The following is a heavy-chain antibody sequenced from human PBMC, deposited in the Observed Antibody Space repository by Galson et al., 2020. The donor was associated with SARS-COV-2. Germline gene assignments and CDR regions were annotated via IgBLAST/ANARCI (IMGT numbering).Heavy chain of an antibody. CDR3: ARALDGHYYYGMDV. CDR1: GGSISSGGFS. V-gene: IGHV4-30-2*01. Sequence: SQTLSLTCAASGGSISSGGFSWTWIRQPPGKGLEWIGYIYHSGSAYYNPSLKSRVTISIDTSKNQFSLRLNAVTAADTAVYFCARALDGHYYYGMDVWGQGTTVTVSS. J-gene: IGHJ6*02. D-gene: IGHD2-8*01. CDR2: IYHSGSA.